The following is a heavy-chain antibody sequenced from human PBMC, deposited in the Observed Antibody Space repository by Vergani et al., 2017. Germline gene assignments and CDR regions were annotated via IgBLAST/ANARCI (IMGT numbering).Heavy chain of an antibody. V-gene: IGHV6-1*01. CDR2: TYYRSKWYN. CDR1: GDSVSSNSAA. J-gene: IGHJ6*02. Sequence: QVQLQQSGPGLVKPSQTLSLTCAISGDSVSSNSAAWNWIRQSPSRGLEWLGRTYYRSKWYNDYAVSVKSRITINPDTSKNQFSLQLNSVTPEDTAVYYCARDSPPVAAAGLWGGNYYYYYGMDVWGQGTTVTVSS. CDR3: ARDSPPVAAAGLWGGNYYYYYGMDV. D-gene: IGHD6-13*01.